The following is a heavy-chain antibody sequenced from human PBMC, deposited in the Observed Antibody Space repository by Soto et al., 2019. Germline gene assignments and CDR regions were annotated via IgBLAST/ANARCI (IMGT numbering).Heavy chain of an antibody. V-gene: IGHV3-66*01. Sequence: PGGSLRLSCAASGLTVGRNYMSWVRQAPGKGLEWVSVIYSGDNTYYADSVKGRFTISRDNSKNTLLLQMNSLRAEDTAVYYCARDRQQLALPEYWGQGTLVTVSS. CDR1: GLTVGRNY. CDR3: ARDRQQLALPEY. D-gene: IGHD6-13*01. J-gene: IGHJ4*02. CDR2: IYSGDNT.